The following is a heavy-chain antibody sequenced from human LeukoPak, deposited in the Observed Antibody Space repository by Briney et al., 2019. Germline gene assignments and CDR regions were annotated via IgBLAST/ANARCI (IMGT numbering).Heavy chain of an antibody. J-gene: IGHJ4*02. D-gene: IGHD4-23*01. V-gene: IGHV3-11*04. CDR3: ARDPSYGGNRVDYFDY. CDR2: ISSSGSTI. CDR1: GFTFSDYY. Sequence: PGGSLRLSCAASGFTFSDYYMSWIRQAPGQGLEWVSYISSSGSTIYYADSVKGRFTISRDNAKNSLYLQMNSLRAEDTAVYYCARDPSYGGNRVDYFDYWGQGTLVTVSS.